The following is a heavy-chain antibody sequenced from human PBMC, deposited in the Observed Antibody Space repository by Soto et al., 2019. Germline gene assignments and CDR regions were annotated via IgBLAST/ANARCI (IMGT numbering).Heavy chain of an antibody. D-gene: IGHD2-15*01. V-gene: IGHV6-1*01. CDR1: GDSVSSNSAA. J-gene: IGHJ6*02. Sequence: SQTLSLTCAISGDSVSSNSAAWNWIRQSPSRGIEWLGRTYYRSKWYNDYAVSVKSRITINPDTSKNQFSLQLNSVTPEDTAVYCCPRETARVVHYSMDVLVQATTVTVSS. CDR3: PRETARVVHYSMDV. CDR2: TYYRSKWYN.